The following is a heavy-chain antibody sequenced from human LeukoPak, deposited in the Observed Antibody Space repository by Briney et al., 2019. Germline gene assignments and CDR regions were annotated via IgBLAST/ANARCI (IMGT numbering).Heavy chain of an antibody. CDR2: ISSSGSTI. D-gene: IGHD3-9*01. V-gene: IGHV3-48*04. Sequence: GGSLRLSCAASGFTFNTYAMSWVRQAPGKGLEWVSYISSSGSTIYYADSVKGRFTISRDNAKNSLFLQMNTLRAEDTAVYYCARGHFDWLLDNWGQGSLVTVSS. J-gene: IGHJ4*02. CDR1: GFTFNTYA. CDR3: ARGHFDWLLDN.